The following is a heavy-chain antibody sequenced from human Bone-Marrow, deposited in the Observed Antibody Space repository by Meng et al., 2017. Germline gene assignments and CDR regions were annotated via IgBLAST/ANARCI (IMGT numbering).Heavy chain of an antibody. CDR2: IYYSGST. CDR1: VGSFSGYY. J-gene: IGHJ4*02. D-gene: IGHD3-3*01. V-gene: IGHV4-34*01. CDR3: ARTYYDFWSGYYYFDY. Sequence: VQLQHWGAGLFKPSETLSLTCSVYVGSFSGYYWSWIRQPPGKGLEWIVYIYYSGSTYYNPSLKSLVTISVDTSKNQFSLKLSSVTAADTAVYYCARTYYDFWSGYYYFDYWGQGTLVTVSS.